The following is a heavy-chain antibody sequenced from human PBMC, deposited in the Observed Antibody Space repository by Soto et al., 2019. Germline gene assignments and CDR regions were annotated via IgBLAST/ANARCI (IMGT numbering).Heavy chain of an antibody. CDR1: GFTFSSYA. CDR2: ISGSGGST. D-gene: IGHD3-22*01. CDR3: AKDRNYDSSGYYRFDY. J-gene: IGHJ4*02. Sequence: GGSLRLSCAASGFTFSSYAMSWVRQAPGKGLEWVSAISGSGGSTYYADSVKGRFTISRDNSKNTLYLQMNSLRAEDTAVYYCAKDRNYDSSGYYRFDYWGPGTLVTVSS. V-gene: IGHV3-23*01.